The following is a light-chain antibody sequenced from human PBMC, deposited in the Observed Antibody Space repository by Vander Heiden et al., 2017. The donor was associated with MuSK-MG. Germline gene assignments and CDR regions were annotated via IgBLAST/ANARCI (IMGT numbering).Light chain of an antibody. V-gene: IGKV1-39*01. J-gene: IGKJ1*01. CDR3: QQCHKTPRT. CDR2: AAS. Sequence: DIQMTQSPSSLSASSGDRVTITCRASRNIGNCLNWYQQRPGKAPKLLIYAASNLQAGIPSRFSGSVSGTAFTLTISSLQPEDLAIYYCQQCHKTPRTFGQGTKVAI. CDR1: RNIGNC.